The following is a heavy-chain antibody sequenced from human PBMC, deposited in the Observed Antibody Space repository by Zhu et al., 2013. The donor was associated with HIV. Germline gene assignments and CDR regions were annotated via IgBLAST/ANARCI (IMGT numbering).Heavy chain of an antibody. D-gene: IGHD5-18*01. CDR3: ASTDGYSYGYGRGLAQLGTDY. J-gene: IGHJ4*02. CDR1: GGTFSSYT. Sequence: QVQLVQSGAEVKKPGSSVKVSCKASGGTFSSYTISWVRQAPGQGLEWMGRIIPILGIANYAQKFQGRVTITADKSTSTAYMELSSLRSEDTAVYYCASTDGYSYGYGRGLAQLGTDYWGQGTLVTVSS. CDR2: IIPILGIA. V-gene: IGHV1-69*02.